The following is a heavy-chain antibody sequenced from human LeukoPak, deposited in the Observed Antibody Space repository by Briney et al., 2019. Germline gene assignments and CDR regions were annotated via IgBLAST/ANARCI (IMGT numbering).Heavy chain of an antibody. D-gene: IGHD5-12*01. CDR1: GFTISTYW. CDR2: TNQEGSEK. CDR3: ARDPKWLDY. Sequence: GGSLRLSCAASGFTISTYWMSWVRQAPGKGLEWVADTNQEGSEKYYVDSVKGRFTISKDNAKNSLYLQMNSLRAEDTAVYYCARDPKWLDYWGQGTLVTVSS. J-gene: IGHJ4*02. V-gene: IGHV3-7*03.